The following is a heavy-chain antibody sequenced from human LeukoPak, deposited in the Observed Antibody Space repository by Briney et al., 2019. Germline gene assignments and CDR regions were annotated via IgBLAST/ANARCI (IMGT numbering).Heavy chain of an antibody. D-gene: IGHD2-21*02. V-gene: IGHV3-7*01. J-gene: IGHJ4*02. Sequence: PGGSLRLSCAASGFTFTNYWMRWVRQAPGKWLEWVADIQQDGRDKNYAESVKGRFTISRDKAKNSMYLQMNNLRAEDTAVYYCARDPYCGGDFASPLDYRGQGTLVTVPS. CDR3: ARDPYCGGDFASPLDY. CDR2: IQQDGRDK. CDR1: GFTFTNYW.